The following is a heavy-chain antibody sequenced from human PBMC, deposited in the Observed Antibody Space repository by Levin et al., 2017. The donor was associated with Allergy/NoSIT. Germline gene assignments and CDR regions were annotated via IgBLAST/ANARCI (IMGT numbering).Heavy chain of an antibody. CDR1: EYTLTNLA. CDR3: ATIYDFPSGLDV. J-gene: IGHJ6*02. D-gene: IGHD3-3*01. Sequence: ASVKVSCKVSEYTLTNLAMHWVRQAPGKGLEWMGGFDPEIAVTVYAEKFQGRVIMTEDASTDTAYMEVRSLTSEDTAVYYCATIYDFPSGLDVWGQGTTVTVSS. CDR2: FDPEIAVT. V-gene: IGHV1-24*01.